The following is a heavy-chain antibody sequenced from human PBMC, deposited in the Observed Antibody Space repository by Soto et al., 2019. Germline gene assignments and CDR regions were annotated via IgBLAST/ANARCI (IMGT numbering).Heavy chain of an antibody. D-gene: IGHD3-3*01. CDR1: GFTFSSYW. V-gene: IGHV3-74*01. CDR3: AKVYDFWSGYPDY. J-gene: IGHJ4*02. Sequence: GGSLRLSCAASGFTFSSYWMHWVRQAPGKGLVWVSRINSDGSSTSYADSVKGRFTISRDNAKNTLYLQMNSLRAEDTAVYYCAKVYDFWSGYPDYWGQGTLVTVSS. CDR2: INSDGSST.